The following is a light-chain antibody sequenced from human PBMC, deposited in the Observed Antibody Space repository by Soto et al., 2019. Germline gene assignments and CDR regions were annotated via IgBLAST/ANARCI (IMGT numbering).Light chain of an antibody. J-gene: IGKJ1*01. CDR1: QSISNW. V-gene: IGKV1-5*03. CDR3: QQYNSYSRT. Sequence: DIQMTQSPSTLSASVGDRVTITCRASQSISNWLAWYQQKPGKAPKLLIYKASSLESGVPSRFSGSRSGTEFTRTISSLQPDDFATYYCQQYNSYSRTFGQGTKVEIK. CDR2: KAS.